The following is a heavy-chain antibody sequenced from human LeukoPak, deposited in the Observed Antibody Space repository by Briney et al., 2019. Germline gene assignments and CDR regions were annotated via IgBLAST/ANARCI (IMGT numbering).Heavy chain of an antibody. J-gene: IGHJ5*02. CDR2: IRSKAYGGTT. D-gene: IGHD6-19*01. V-gene: IGHV3-49*04. Sequence: PGRSLRLSCTASGFTFGDYAMSWVRQAPGKGLEWVGYIRSKAYGGTTEYAASVKGRFTISRDDSKSIAYLQMNSLKTEDTAVYYCTRRLRGVAVAGTYNWLDPWGQGTLVTVSS. CDR3: TRRLRGVAVAGTYNWLDP. CDR1: GFTFGDYA.